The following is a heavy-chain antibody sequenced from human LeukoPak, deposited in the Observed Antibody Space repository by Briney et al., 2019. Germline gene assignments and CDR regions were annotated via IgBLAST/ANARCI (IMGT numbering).Heavy chain of an antibody. Sequence: SETLSLTCIVSGDSMSRYYWSWIRQPPGKGLEWVGYIFYNGITNYNPSLASRVSISIDTSKNQFSLRLRSVTAADTATYYCARDRGSGWEPFDSWGQGTLVNVSS. J-gene: IGHJ4*02. CDR2: IFYNGIT. CDR1: GDSMSRYY. D-gene: IGHD6-19*01. CDR3: ARDRGSGWEPFDS. V-gene: IGHV4-59*01.